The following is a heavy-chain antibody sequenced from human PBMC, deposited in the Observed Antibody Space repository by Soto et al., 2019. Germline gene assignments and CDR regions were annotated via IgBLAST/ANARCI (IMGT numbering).Heavy chain of an antibody. V-gene: IGHV3-74*01. D-gene: IGHD1-26*01. Sequence: EVQLVESGGGLVQPGGSLRLSCAASEFTFSSFWMHWVRQGPGKGLVWLSRINFDGTRTTYADSVKGRFTISRDTAKDTVYLQMNSLRAEDTAVYYCARGAGGRYYNDYWGQGTLVTVSS. CDR2: INFDGTRT. J-gene: IGHJ4*02. CDR3: ARGAGGRYYNDY. CDR1: EFTFSSFW.